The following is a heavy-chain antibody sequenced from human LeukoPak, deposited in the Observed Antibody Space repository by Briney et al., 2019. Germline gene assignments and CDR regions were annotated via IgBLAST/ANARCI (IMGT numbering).Heavy chain of an antibody. CDR1: GFTFDDYD. CDR3: AKDSPSYGDSADYYYMDF. Sequence: GGSLSLSCAASGFTFDDYDMHWVRQAPGKGLEWVSGISWNSGSIGYADSVKGRFTISRDNAKNSLYLQMNSLRAEDTALYYCAKDSPSYGDSADYYYMDFWGKGTTVTVSS. D-gene: IGHD4-17*01. J-gene: IGHJ6*03. CDR2: ISWNSGSI. V-gene: IGHV3-9*01.